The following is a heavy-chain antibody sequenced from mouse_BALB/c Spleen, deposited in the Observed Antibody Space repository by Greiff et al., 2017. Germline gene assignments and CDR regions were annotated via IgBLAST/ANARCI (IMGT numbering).Heavy chain of an antibody. Sequence: VKLVESGAELVRPGTSVKISCKASGYTFTNYWLGWVKQRPGHGLEWIGDIYPGGGYTNYNEKFKGKATLTADTSSSTAYMQLSSLTSEDSAVYFCASGYGSSYEYWGQGTTLTVSS. J-gene: IGHJ2*01. CDR3: ASGYGSSYEY. CDR2: IYPGGGYT. V-gene: IGHV1-63*02. D-gene: IGHD1-1*01. CDR1: GYTFTNYW.